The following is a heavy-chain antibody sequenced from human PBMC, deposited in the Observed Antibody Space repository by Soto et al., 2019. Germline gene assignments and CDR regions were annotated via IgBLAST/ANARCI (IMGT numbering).Heavy chain of an antibody. J-gene: IGHJ5*02. Sequence: SETLSLTCAVYGGSFSGYYWSWIRQPPGKGLEWIGEINHSGSTNYNPSLKSRVTISVDTSKNQFSLKLSSVTAADTAVYYCARGGVVPLRFDPWGKGTLVTVSS. V-gene: IGHV4-34*01. CDR2: INHSGST. CDR1: GGSFSGYY. D-gene: IGHD2-2*01. CDR3: ARGGVVPLRFDP.